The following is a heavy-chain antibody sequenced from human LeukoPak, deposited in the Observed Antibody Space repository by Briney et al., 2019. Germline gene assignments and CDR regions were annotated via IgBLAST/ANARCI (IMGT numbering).Heavy chain of an antibody. CDR2: ISYDGSNK. CDR3: ARDAITMIVLDYFDY. D-gene: IGHD3-22*01. J-gene: IGHJ4*02. Sequence: PGRSLRLSCAASGFTCSSYAMHWVLQAPGKVLEWVAVISYDGSNKYYADSVKGRFTISRDNSKNTLYLQMNSLRAEDTAVYYCARDAITMIVLDYFDYWGQGTLVTVSS. V-gene: IGHV3-30-3*01. CDR1: GFTCSSYA.